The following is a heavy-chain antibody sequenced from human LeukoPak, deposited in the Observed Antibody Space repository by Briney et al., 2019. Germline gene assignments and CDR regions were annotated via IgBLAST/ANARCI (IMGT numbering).Heavy chain of an antibody. V-gene: IGHV3-21*01. CDR2: IGSSSSYI. D-gene: IGHD3-22*01. CDR1: GFTFSSYS. Sequence: GGSLRLSCAASGFTFSSYSMHWVRQAPGKGLEWASFIGSSSSYIHYSDSVKGRFTISRDNAKNSVHLQMNSLRAEDTAVYYCARQPFIVVPTDSWGQGTLVTVSS. J-gene: IGHJ4*02. CDR3: ARQPFIVVPTDS.